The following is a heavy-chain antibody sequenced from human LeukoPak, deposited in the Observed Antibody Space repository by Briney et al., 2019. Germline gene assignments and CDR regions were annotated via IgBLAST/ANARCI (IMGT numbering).Heavy chain of an antibody. Sequence: GGSLRLSCAASGFTFSTYAMHWVRQAPGKGLEWVAVISYDGSSKYYADSVKGRFTISRDNSKNTLYLQMNSLRAEDTAVYYCARATFSRFDPWGQGTLVTVSS. V-gene: IGHV3-30*04. J-gene: IGHJ5*02. CDR1: GFTFSTYA. CDR3: ARATFSRFDP. CDR2: ISYDGSSK.